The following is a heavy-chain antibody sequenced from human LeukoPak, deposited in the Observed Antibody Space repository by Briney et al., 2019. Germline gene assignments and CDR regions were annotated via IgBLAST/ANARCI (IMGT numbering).Heavy chain of an antibody. CDR1: GYPFTNYS. V-gene: IGHV7-4-1*02. CDR3: AREGPPDFDY. CDR2: INTNTGNP. Sequence: ASVKVSCKASGYPFTNYSMNWVRQAPGQGLEWMGWINTNTGNPTYAQGFTGRFVFSLDMSVNTAFLQISSLKAEDSAVYYCAREGPPDFDYWGQGSLVTVSS. J-gene: IGHJ4*02.